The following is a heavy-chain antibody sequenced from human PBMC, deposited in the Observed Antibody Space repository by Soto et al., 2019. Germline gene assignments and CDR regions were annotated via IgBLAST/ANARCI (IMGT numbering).Heavy chain of an antibody. CDR1: GGSFSGYY. CDR3: ARGQGMYYGSGIYKTWFDP. J-gene: IGHJ5*02. D-gene: IGHD3-10*01. V-gene: IGHV4-34*01. Sequence: SETLSLTCAVYGGSFSGYYWSWIRQPPGKGLEWIGEINHSGSTNYDPSLKSRVTMSVDTSKNQFSLKLSSGTAADTAVYYCARGQGMYYGSGIYKTWFDPWGQGTLVTVSS. CDR2: INHSGST.